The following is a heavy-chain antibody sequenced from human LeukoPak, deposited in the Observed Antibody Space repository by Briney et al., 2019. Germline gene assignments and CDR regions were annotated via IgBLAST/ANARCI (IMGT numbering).Heavy chain of an antibody. Sequence: PGGSLRLSCAASGFSFSSYAMSWVRQAPGKGLEWVSSIAVSGGGPYYGDSVKDRFTISRDNSKNTVYLQMNSLRAEDTATYSCAKGGIGSSPGLDSWGQGTLVTVSS. CDR1: GFSFSSYA. CDR3: AKGGIGSSPGLDS. D-gene: IGHD5-18*01. CDR2: IAVSGGGP. V-gene: IGHV3-23*01. J-gene: IGHJ4*02.